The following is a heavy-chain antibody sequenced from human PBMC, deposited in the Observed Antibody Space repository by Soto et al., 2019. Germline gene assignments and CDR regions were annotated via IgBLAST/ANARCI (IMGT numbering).Heavy chain of an antibody. J-gene: IGHJ4*02. CDR1: GGSISSGGYY. V-gene: IGHV3-23*01. CDR2: ISGSGGST. CDR3: AKPLEGCEGKPFDY. D-gene: IGHD2-15*01. Sequence: PSETLSLTCTVSGGSISSGGYYWSWVRQAPGKGLEWVSAISGSGGSTYYADSVKGRFTISRDNSKNTLYLQMNSLRAEDTAVYYCAKPLEGCEGKPFDYWGQGTLVTVSS.